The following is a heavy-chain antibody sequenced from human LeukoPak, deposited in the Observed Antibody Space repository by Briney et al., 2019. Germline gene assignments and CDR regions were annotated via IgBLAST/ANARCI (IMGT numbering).Heavy chain of an antibody. Sequence: SETLSITSSVSAGSTCSDCWSWILHPPRGGLVWSGYIYCSGSTTYNHSLKIRVTLSVATSKNQFSLKLSCVNAADTAVYYCARSLRRTIAADGTSTLLPPPYYYGMDVWGQGTTVTVSS. CDR2: IYCSGST. CDR1: AGSTCSDC. CDR3: ARSLRRTIAADGTSTLLPPPYYYGMDV. J-gene: IGHJ6*02. D-gene: IGHD6-13*01. V-gene: IGHV4-59*01.